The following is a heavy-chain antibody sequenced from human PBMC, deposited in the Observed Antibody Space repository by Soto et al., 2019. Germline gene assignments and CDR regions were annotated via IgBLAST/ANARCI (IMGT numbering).Heavy chain of an antibody. D-gene: IGHD2-21*02. Sequence: QVQLVQSGAEVKKPGSSVKVSCKASGGTFSSYAISWVRQAPGQGLEWMGGIIPIFGTANYAQKFQGRVTITADESTSTAYMELSSLRSEDTAVYYCASAPCGGDCYWQGGYYGMDVWGQGTTVTVSS. CDR1: GGTFSSYA. V-gene: IGHV1-69*01. CDR2: IIPIFGTA. J-gene: IGHJ6*02. CDR3: ASAPCGGDCYWQGGYYGMDV.